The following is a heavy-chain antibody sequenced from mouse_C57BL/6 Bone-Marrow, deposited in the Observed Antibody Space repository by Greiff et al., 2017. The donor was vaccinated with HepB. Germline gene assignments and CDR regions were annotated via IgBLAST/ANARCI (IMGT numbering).Heavy chain of an antibody. CDR1: GYSITSGYY. CDR3: ASEGLYYGSSSFAY. CDR2: ISYDGSN. V-gene: IGHV3-6*01. J-gene: IGHJ3*01. Sequence: VQLQQSGPGLVKPSQSLSLTCSVTGYSITSGYYWNWIRQFPGNKLEWMGYISYDGSNNYNPSLKHRSSITRDTSKNQFFLKLNSVTTEDTATYYCASEGLYYGSSSFAYWGQGTLVTVSA. D-gene: IGHD1-1*01.